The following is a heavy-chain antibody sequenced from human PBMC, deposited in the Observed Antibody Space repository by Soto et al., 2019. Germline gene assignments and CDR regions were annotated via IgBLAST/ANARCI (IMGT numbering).Heavy chain of an antibody. CDR3: ARSPDHIVGGHDAFDI. D-gene: IGHD1-26*01. Sequence: QLQLQESGPGLVKPSETLSLTCTVSGGSISRSSYYWGWIRQSPGKGLEWIGRLYYTGSNYYNPSLTSRVTSSVDTSKNQFSLKLSSVTAADAAVYYCARSPDHIVGGHDAFDIWGQGTMVTVAS. CDR1: GGSISRSSYY. CDR2: LYYTGSN. J-gene: IGHJ3*02. V-gene: IGHV4-39*01.